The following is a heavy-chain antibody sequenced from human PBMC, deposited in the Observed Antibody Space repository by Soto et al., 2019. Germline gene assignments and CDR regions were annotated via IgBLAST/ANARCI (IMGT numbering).Heavy chain of an antibody. Sequence: EVQLVESGGGLIQPGGSLRLSCVASGFTVSNNYMSWVRQAPGKGLEWVSVIYSGGSTYYADSVKGRFTISRDNSKNTLYLQMNSLRAEDTAVYYCARNYYDSGGGFDYWGQGTLVTVSS. D-gene: IGHD3-22*01. V-gene: IGHV3-53*01. CDR2: IYSGGST. CDR3: ARNYYDSGGGFDY. CDR1: GFTVSNNY. J-gene: IGHJ4*02.